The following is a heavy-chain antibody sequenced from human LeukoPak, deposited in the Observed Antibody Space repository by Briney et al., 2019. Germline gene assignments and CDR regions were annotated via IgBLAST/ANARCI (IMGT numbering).Heavy chain of an antibody. Sequence: ASVKVSCKASGYTFTNYIISWVRQAPGQGLEWMGWISAYNGNTNYAQKFQGRVTMTRDTSISTAYMELSRLRSDDTAVYYCARDVGYSGYDGGFDYWGQGTLVTVSS. CDR2: ISAYNGNT. V-gene: IGHV1-18*01. CDR3: ARDVGYSGYDGGFDY. CDR1: GYTFTNYI. D-gene: IGHD5-12*01. J-gene: IGHJ4*02.